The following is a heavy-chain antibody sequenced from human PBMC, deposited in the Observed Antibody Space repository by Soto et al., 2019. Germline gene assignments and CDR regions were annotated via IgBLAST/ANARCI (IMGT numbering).Heavy chain of an antibody. D-gene: IGHD3-10*01. J-gene: IGHJ4*02. CDR2: MYYSGTT. CDR1: GGSISSGSHY. Sequence: QLQLQESGPGLVKPSETLSLACIVSGGSISSGSHYWGWVRQPPGKGLEWIGSMYYSGTTYYNPSLKSRVNLSVDVFNIQFSLKLSSVIAADTAVYDCARHGRSASFYNLLDYWGQGTLVTVSS. CDR3: ARHGRSASFYNLLDY. V-gene: IGHV4-39*01.